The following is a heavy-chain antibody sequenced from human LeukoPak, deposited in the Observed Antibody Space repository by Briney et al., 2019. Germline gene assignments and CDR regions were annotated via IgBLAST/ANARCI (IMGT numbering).Heavy chain of an antibody. Sequence: PSETLSLTCTVSGGSISSYYWSWIRQPPGKGLEWIGYIYYSGSTNYNPSLKSRVTISVDTSKNQFSLKLSSVTAADTAVYYCARVFLGYSSSPDYYYYMDVWGKGTTVTVSS. V-gene: IGHV4-59*01. CDR1: GGSISSYY. J-gene: IGHJ6*03. D-gene: IGHD6-13*01. CDR3: ARVFLGYSSSPDYYYYMDV. CDR2: IYYSGST.